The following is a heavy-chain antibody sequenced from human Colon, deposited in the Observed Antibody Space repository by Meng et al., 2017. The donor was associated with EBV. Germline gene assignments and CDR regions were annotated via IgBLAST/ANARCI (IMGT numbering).Heavy chain of an antibody. J-gene: IGHJ4*02. CDR3: ARVGQWLPIDY. D-gene: IGHD6-19*01. CDR1: GGSINSGDYY. V-gene: IGHV4-30-4*01. Sequence: QVRLQVSGPGLVKPSQTLSLTCTVSGGSINSGDYYWSWIRQPPGKGLEWIGYIYYTGSTYYNPSLKSRVTISMDTSKNQFSLRLSSVTAADTAVYYCARVGQWLPIDYWGQGTLVTVSS. CDR2: IYYTGST.